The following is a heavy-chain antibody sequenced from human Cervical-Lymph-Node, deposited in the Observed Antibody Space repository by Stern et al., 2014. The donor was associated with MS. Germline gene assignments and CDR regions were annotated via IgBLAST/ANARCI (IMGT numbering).Heavy chain of an antibody. CDR3: AHTLSGRRYYYYGMDV. V-gene: IGHV2-5*02. Sequence: QVTLRESGPTLVKPTQTLTLTCTFSGFSLSTSGVGVGWIRQPPGKALEWLAIIYWDDDRRYRPSLRSRLTITKDTSKNQVVLTMTNMDPVDTATYYCAHTLSGRRYYYYGMDVWGQGTTVTVSS. CDR2: IYWDDDR. J-gene: IGHJ6*02. D-gene: IGHD1-26*01. CDR1: GFSLSTSGVG.